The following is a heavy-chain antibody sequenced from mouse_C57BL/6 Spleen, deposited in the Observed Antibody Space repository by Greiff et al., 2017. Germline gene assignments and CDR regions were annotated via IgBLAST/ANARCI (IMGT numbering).Heavy chain of an antibody. Sequence: EVQGVESGGGLVQPGGSMKLSCVASGFTFSNYWMNWVRQSPEKGLEWVAQIRLKSDNYATHYAESVKGRFTISRDDSKSSVYLQMNNLRAEDTGIYYCTEATYYYGSSYGFAYWGQGTLVTVSA. V-gene: IGHV6-3*01. CDR3: TEATYYYGSSYGFAY. CDR1: GFTFSNYW. CDR2: IRLKSDNYAT. D-gene: IGHD1-1*01. J-gene: IGHJ3*01.